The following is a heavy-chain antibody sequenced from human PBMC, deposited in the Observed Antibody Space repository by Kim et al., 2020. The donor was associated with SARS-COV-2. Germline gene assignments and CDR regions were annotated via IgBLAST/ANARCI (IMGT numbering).Heavy chain of an antibody. J-gene: IGHJ4*02. V-gene: IGHV6-1*01. CDR3: ARRSGGSCSSFDY. Sequence: YAVSVKSRITISPDTSKSQFSLQLNSVTPEDTAVYYCARRSGGSCSSFDYWGQGTLVTVSS. D-gene: IGHD2-15*01.